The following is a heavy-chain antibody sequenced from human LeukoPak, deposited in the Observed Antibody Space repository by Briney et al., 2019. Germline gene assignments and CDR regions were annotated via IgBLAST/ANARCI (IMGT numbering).Heavy chain of an antibody. D-gene: IGHD2-21*02. V-gene: IGHV1-8*01. CDR2: MNPNSGNT. J-gene: IGHJ6*02. CDR1: GYTFTSYD. Sequence: GASVKVSCKASGYTFTSYDINWVRQATGQGLEWMGWMNPNSGNTGYAQKFQGRVTMTRNTSISTAYMELSSLRSEGTAVYYCASAYCGGDCHSANYYYGMDVWGQGTTVTVSS. CDR3: ASAYCGGDCHSANYYYGMDV.